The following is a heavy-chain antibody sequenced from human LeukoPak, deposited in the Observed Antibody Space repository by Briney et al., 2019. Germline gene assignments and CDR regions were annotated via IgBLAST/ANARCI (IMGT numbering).Heavy chain of an antibody. Sequence: SETLSLTCTVSGGSISSSSYYWGWIRQPPGKGLEWIVSIYYSGSTYYNPSLKSRVTISVDTSKNQFSLKLSSVTAAATAVYYCARGIPAPPTDWFDPWGQGTLVTVSS. CDR2: IYYSGST. CDR1: GGSISSSSYY. V-gene: IGHV4-39*01. D-gene: IGHD2-2*01. J-gene: IGHJ5*02. CDR3: ARGIPAPPTDWFDP.